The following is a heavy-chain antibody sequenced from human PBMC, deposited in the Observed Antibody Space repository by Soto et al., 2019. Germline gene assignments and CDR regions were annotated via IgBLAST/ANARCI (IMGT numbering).Heavy chain of an antibody. J-gene: IGHJ4*02. D-gene: IGHD6-13*01. CDR3: ARVPAAGRAYFDY. CDR2: IYPNGRT. V-gene: IGHV4-30-2*01. CDR1: GGSFSSGGYS. Sequence: QLQLQESGSGLVKPSQTLSLTCAVSGGSFSSGGYSWSWIRQPPGKGLEWIGYIYPNGRTHYNPSLKSRVTTSVDRSKNQFSLELISVTDADTAVYSCARVPAAGRAYFDYWGQGTLVTVSS.